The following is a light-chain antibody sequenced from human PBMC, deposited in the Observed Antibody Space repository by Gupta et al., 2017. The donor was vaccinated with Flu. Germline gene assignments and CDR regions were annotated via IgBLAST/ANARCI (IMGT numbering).Light chain of an antibody. V-gene: IGKV3-20*01. CDR1: QSVSKY. J-gene: IGKJ1*01. CDR2: AAS. CDR3: QQYDSSPQT. Sequence: PGTLSWSPGESATLSCRASQSVSKYLAWFQQRPGQAPRLLMYAASNRAAGIPDNFSGSGSATDFTLNISRREPEDFAVYYCQQYDSSPQTFGQGTKVEIK.